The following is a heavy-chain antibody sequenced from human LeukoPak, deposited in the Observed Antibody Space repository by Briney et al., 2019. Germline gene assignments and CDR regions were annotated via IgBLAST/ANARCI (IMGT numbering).Heavy chain of an antibody. J-gene: IGHJ1*01. D-gene: IGHD6-19*01. CDR2: ISWNSGSI. V-gene: IGHV3-9*01. CDR3: AKDKGIAVAGTGYFQH. CDR1: RFTFDDYA. Sequence: GGSLRLSCAASRFTFDDYAMHWVRQAPGKGLEWVSGISWNSGSIGYADSVKGRFTISRDNAKNSLYLQMNSLRAEDTALYYCAKDKGIAVAGTGYFQHWGQGTLVTVSS.